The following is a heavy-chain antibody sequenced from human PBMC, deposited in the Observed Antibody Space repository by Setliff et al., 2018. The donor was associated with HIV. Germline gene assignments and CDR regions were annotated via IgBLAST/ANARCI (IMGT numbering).Heavy chain of an antibody. Sequence: ASVKVSCKVSGYTVTELSVHWVRQAPGKGLEWMGGFGPEDGETIYAQKLQGRVTITRDTTANTAYMELTRLRSDDTAVYSCARGGDDYGPGTWTFDYWGQGTLVTVSS. D-gene: IGHD3-10*01. CDR3: ARGGDDYGPGTWTFDY. CDR1: GYTVTELS. J-gene: IGHJ4*02. V-gene: IGHV1-24*01. CDR2: FGPEDGET.